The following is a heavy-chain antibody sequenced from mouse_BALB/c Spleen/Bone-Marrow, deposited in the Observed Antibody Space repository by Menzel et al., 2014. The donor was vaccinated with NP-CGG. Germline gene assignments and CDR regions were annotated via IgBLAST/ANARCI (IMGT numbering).Heavy chain of an antibody. D-gene: IGHD1-1*01. V-gene: IGHV3-1*02. CDR1: GYSITSGYT. CDR2: IHYSGTT. J-gene: IGHJ4*01. Sequence: EVKLVESGPDLVKPSQSLSLTCTVTGYSITSGYTWHWIRQFPGNTLKWMGYIHYSGTTNYNPSLKSRISITRDTSKNQFFLQLNSVTTEDTATYYCAITTVVNAMDYWGQGTSVTVSS. CDR3: AITTVVNAMDY.